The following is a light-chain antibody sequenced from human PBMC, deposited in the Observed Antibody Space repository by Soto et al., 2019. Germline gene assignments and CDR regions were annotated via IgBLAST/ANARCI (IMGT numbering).Light chain of an antibody. CDR2: EVS. CDR1: SSDVGAYNY. J-gene: IGLJ3*02. Sequence: QSVLTQPASVSGSPGQSITISCTGTSSDVGAYNYVSWYQQHPGKAPKLMIYEVSNRPSGVSDRSSGSRSGNTASLTISGLQAEDESDYYCISYTSSSTWVFGGGTKLTVL. V-gene: IGLV2-14*01. CDR3: ISYTSSSTWV.